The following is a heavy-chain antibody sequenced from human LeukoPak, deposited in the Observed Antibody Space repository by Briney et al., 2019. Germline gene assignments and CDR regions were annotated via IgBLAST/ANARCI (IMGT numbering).Heavy chain of an antibody. V-gene: IGHV1-2*02. J-gene: IGHJ6*02. CDR2: INPNSGGT. CDR1: GYTFTGYY. CDR3: ARDGDGYGLQRYGMDV. Sequence: GASVKVSCKASGYTFTGYYMHWVRQAPGQGLEWMGWINPNSGGTNYAQKFQGRVTMTRDTSISTAYMELSRLRSDDTAVYYCARDGDGYGLQRYGMDVCGQGTTVTVSS. D-gene: IGHD5-24*01.